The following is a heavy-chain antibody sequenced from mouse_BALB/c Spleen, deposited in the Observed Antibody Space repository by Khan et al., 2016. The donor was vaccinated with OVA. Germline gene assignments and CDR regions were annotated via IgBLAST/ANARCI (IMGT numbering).Heavy chain of an antibody. J-gene: IGHJ3*01. V-gene: IGHV1-9*01. CDR2: ISPGYGGA. CDR1: GYTFTGYT. Sequence: QVELVQSGAELVRPGASVKISCKASGYTFTGYTLEWVKQRPGLGLEWIGVISPGYGGATYNQRFKGKATLTADISSRTTYMQLSSLTSEDSAIFYCARVNGGSRDWFDYWGQGTMVTVSA. CDR3: ARVNGGSRDWFDY. D-gene: IGHD1-1*01.